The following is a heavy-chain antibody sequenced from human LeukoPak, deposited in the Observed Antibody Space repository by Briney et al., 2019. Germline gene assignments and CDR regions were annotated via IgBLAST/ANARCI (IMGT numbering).Heavy chain of an antibody. V-gene: IGHV4-59*01. J-gene: IGHJ4*02. CDR3: ASSGGYYFDY. CDR2: IYYSGST. CDR1: GGSISSYY. Sequence: SETLSLTCAASGGSISSYYWSWIRQPPGKGLEWIGYIYYSGSTNYNPSLKRRVTISVDTSKNQFSLKLSSVTAADTAVYCCASSGGYYFDYWGQGTLVTVSS.